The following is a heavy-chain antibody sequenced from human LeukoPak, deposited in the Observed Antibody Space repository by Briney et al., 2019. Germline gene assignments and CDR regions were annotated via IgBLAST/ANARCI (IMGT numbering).Heavy chain of an antibody. V-gene: IGHV4-59*08. J-gene: IGHJ4*02. CDR2: IYYSGST. D-gene: IGHD5-18*01. Sequence: PSETLSLTCTVSGGSISSYYWSWIRQPPGKGLEWIGYIYYSGSTHYNPSLKSRVTISSDTSKNQFSLKLSSVTAADTAVYYCARGKGYSYGIDYWGQGTLVTVSS. CDR3: ARGKGYSYGIDY. CDR1: GGSISSYY.